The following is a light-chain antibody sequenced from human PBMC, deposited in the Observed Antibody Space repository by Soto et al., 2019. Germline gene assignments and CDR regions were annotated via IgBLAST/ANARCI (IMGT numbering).Light chain of an antibody. V-gene: IGKV1-9*01. J-gene: IGKJ3*01. Sequence: IQLTQSPSSLSASVGDRVTITCRASQGISSFLAWYQQKPGKAPKLLIYGASTLQSGVPSRFSGSGSGTDFTLTIGSLQPEDFATYYGHQLNSFPIPFGPGTKVDIK. CDR2: GAS. CDR3: HQLNSFPIP. CDR1: QGISSF.